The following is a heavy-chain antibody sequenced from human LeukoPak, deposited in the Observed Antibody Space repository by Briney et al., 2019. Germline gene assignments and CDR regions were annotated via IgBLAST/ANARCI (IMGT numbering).Heavy chain of an antibody. CDR1: GGAISSGDYY. J-gene: IGHJ5*02. CDR2: IYYSGST. V-gene: IGHV4-30-4*08. D-gene: IGHD2-8*01. Sequence: PSETLSLTCTVSGGAISSGDYYWSWIRQPPGKGLEWIGYIYYSGSTNYNPSLKSRVTISVDTSKNQFSLKLSSVTAADTAVYYCARHGLLRAFDPWGQGTLVTVSS. CDR3: ARHGLLRAFDP.